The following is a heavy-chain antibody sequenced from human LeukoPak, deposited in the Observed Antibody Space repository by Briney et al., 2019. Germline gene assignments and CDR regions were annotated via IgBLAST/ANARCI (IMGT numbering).Heavy chain of an antibody. CDR1: GFTFSSYS. CDR2: ISSSSYI. V-gene: IGHV3-21*01. Sequence: GGSLRLSCAASGFTFSSYSMNWVRQAPGKGLEWVSSISSSSYIYYADSVKGRFTISRDNSKNTLYLQMGSLRAEDMAVYYCARVGGRGPNFDYWGQGTLVTVSS. CDR3: ARVGGRGPNFDY. J-gene: IGHJ4*02. D-gene: IGHD3-16*01.